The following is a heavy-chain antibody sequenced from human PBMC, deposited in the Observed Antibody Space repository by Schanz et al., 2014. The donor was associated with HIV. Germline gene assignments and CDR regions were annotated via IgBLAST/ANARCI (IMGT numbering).Heavy chain of an antibody. D-gene: IGHD4-17*01. CDR1: GFTFSNYA. J-gene: IGHJ6*02. Sequence: EVQLLESGGGLVQPGGSLRLSCAASGFTFSNYAMSWVRQAPGKGLEWDSGISDTGVRTNYADSVKGRLTISRDNSENTLYLQMNSLRAEDTAVYYCAKSRGDSWPYGMDVWGQGTTVTVSS. V-gene: IGHV3-23*01. CDR3: AKSRGDSWPYGMDV. CDR2: ISDTGVRT.